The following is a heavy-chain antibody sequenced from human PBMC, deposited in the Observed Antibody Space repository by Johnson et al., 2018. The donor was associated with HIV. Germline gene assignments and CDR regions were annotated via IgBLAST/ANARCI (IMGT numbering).Heavy chain of an antibody. D-gene: IGHD6-13*01. CDR2: ISYDGNNK. V-gene: IGHV3-30-3*01. CDR3: TTWYSLVSGAFDI. CDR1: GFSFSRYA. J-gene: IGHJ3*02. Sequence: QVQLVESGGGLVQPGGSLRLSCAASGFSFSRYAMHWVRQAPGKGLEWVAVISYDGNNKYYADSVKGRFTISRDNSKNTLYLQMNSLRPEDTAVYYCTTWYSLVSGAFDIWGQGTMVTVSS.